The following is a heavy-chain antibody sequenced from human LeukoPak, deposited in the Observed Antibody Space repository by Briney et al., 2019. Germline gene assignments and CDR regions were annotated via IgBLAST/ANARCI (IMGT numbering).Heavy chain of an antibody. J-gene: IGHJ3*02. Sequence: PSETLSLTCTVSGGSISSCGYYWSWIRQHPGKGLEWIGYIYYSGSTYYNPSLKSRVTISVDTSKNQFSLKLSSVTAADTAVYYCARASGGSFDIWGQGTMVTVSS. CDR3: ARASGGSFDI. CDR1: GGSISSCGYY. D-gene: IGHD2-15*01. CDR2: IYYSGST. V-gene: IGHV4-31*03.